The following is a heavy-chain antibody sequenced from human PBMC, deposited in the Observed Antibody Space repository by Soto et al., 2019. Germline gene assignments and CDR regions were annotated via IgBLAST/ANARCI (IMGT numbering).Heavy chain of an antibody. CDR2: TSNDGINK. V-gene: IGHV3-30-3*01. CDR1: GFTFSIYP. J-gene: IGHJ5*02. CDR3: ARDPNPSGGLNWATNWLDP. Sequence: GGSLRLSCAASGFTFSIYPMHWVRQAPGTGPEWLAVTSNDGINKIYADSGKGRFTISRDNSKSTLYLQMDSLRPEDTAVYYCARDPNPSGGLNWATNWLDPWGQGTLVTVSS. D-gene: IGHD7-27*01.